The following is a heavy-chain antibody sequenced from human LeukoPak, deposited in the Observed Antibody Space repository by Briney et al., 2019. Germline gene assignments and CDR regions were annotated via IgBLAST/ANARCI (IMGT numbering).Heavy chain of an antibody. D-gene: IGHD1-20*01. Sequence: SVKVSCKASGGTXSSYAISWVRQAPGQGLEWMGRIIPILGIANYAQKFQGRVTITADKSTSTAYMELSSLRSEDTAVYYCARQYNWNPNNWFDPWGQGTLVTVSS. CDR1: GGTXSSYA. J-gene: IGHJ5*02. CDR3: ARQYNWNPNNWFDP. CDR2: IIPILGIA. V-gene: IGHV1-69*04.